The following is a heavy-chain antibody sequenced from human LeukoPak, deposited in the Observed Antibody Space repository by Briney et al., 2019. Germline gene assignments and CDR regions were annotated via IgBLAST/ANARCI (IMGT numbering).Heavy chain of an antibody. CDR1: GGSISSGSYY. CDR2: IYTSGST. Sequence: TSETLSLTCTVSGGSISSGSYYWSWIRQPAGKGLEWIGRIYTSGSTNYNPSLKSRVTISVDTSKNQFSLKLSSVTAADTAVYYCARDRVGATINWFDPWGQGTLVTVSS. CDR3: ARDRVGATINWFDP. V-gene: IGHV4-61*02. J-gene: IGHJ5*02. D-gene: IGHD1-26*01.